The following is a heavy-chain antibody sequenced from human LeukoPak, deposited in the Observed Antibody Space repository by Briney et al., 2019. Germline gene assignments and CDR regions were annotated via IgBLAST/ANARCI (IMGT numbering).Heavy chain of an antibody. CDR3: ARSVVGQLERLRWFDP. V-gene: IGHV1-2*02. CDR2: IHPNSGGT. Sequence: ASVKVSCKASGYTFTGYYMHWVRQAPGQGLEWMGWIHPNSGGTNYAQKFQGRVTMTRDTSISTAYMELSRLTSDDRAMYYCARSVVGQLERLRWFDPWGQGTLVTVSS. D-gene: IGHD1-1*01. J-gene: IGHJ5*02. CDR1: GYTFTGYY.